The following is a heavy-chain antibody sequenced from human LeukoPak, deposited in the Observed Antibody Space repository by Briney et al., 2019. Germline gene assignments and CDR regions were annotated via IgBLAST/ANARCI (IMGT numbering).Heavy chain of an antibody. Sequence: SVKVSCTASGGTFSSYAISWVRQAPGQGLEWMGGIIPIFGTANYAQKFQGRVTITADESTSTAYMELSSLRSEDTAVYYCAREVVAAAATYYFDYWGQGTLVTVSS. CDR1: GGTFSSYA. J-gene: IGHJ4*02. CDR2: IIPIFGTA. CDR3: AREVVAAAATYYFDY. V-gene: IGHV1-69*13. D-gene: IGHD6-13*01.